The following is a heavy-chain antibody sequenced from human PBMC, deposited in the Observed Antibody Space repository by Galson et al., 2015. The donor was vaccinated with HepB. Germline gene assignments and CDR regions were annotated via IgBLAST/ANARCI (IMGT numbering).Heavy chain of an antibody. J-gene: IGHJ6*02. CDR1: GFTFSNYG. CDR3: AKDAQGGYYDSSGFYRYYYSMDV. Sequence: SLRLSCAASGFTFSNYGMHWVRQAPGKGLECVTFIHYDGSNKYYADSVKGRFTISRDNSKNKLYLQMDSLRPEDTAVYYCAKDAQGGYYDSSGFYRYYYSMDVWGQGTTVTVSS. V-gene: IGHV3-30*02. D-gene: IGHD3-22*01. CDR2: IHYDGSNK.